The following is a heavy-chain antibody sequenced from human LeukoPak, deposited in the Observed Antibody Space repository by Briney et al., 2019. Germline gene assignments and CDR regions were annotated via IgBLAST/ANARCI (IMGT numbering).Heavy chain of an antibody. D-gene: IGHD6-19*01. CDR3: ARLVGAVAGTRPYYYYGMDV. Sequence: GESLKISCKGSGCSFTSYWIGWVRQMPGKGLEWMGIIYPGDSDTRYSPSFQGQVTISADKSISTAYLQWSSLKASDTAMYYCARLVGAVAGTRPYYYYGMDVWGQGTTVTVSS. CDR1: GCSFTSYW. CDR2: IYPGDSDT. J-gene: IGHJ6*02. V-gene: IGHV5-51*01.